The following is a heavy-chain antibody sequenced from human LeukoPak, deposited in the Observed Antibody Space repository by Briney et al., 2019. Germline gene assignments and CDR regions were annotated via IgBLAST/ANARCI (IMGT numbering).Heavy chain of an antibody. V-gene: IGHV4-31*03. D-gene: IGHD2-21*01. J-gene: IGHJ6*02. CDR2: IYYSGST. CDR3: ARAHIVVRYGMDV. Sequence: PSETLSLTCTVSGGSISRSGYYWSWIRQHPGKGLEWIGYIYYSGSTYYNPSLKSRVTISVDTSKNQFSLKLSSVTAADTAVYYCARAHIVVRYGMDVWGQGTTVTVSS. CDR1: GGSISRSGYY.